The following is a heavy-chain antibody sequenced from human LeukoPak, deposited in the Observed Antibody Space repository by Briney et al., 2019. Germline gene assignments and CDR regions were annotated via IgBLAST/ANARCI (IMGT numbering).Heavy chain of an antibody. J-gene: IGHJ6*03. CDR2: INHSGST. V-gene: IGHV4-34*01. Sequence: LSETLSLTCAVYGGSFSGYYWNWIRQPPGEGLEWIGEINHSGSTNYNPSLKSRVTISVDTSKNQFSLKVNSVTAADTAVYYCARRSGAADGYNYDYYYYMDVWGRGTTVTVSS. CDR3: ARRSGAADGYNYDYYYYMDV. CDR1: GGSFSGYY. D-gene: IGHD5-24*01.